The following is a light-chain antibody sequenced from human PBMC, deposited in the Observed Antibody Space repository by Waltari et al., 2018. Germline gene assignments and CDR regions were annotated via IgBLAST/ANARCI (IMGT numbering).Light chain of an antibody. CDR3: TSYISSSTRYV. CDR1: SSDVGGYNS. CDR2: DVS. Sequence: QSALTQPASVSGSPGQSITIYCTGTSSDVGGYNSVSWYQQHPGKAPKLMIYDVSYRPSGVSTLFSGSNSGNTASLTISGLRSEDEADYYCTSYISSSTRYVFGAGTKVTVL. V-gene: IGLV2-14*03. J-gene: IGLJ1*01.